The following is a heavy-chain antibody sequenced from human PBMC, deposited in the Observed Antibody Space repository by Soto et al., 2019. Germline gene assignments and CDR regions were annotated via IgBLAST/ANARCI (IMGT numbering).Heavy chain of an antibody. CDR3: ARDPWAADY. D-gene: IGHD3-16*01. J-gene: IGHJ4*02. CDR1: GFTFSSYA. CDR2: ISGSGGST. Sequence: GGSLRLSCAASGFTFSSYAMNWVRQAPGKGLEWVSGISGSGGSTYFADSVKGRFTISRDNSKNTVNLQMNSLRAEDTAVYYCARDPWAADYWGQGTLVTVSS. V-gene: IGHV3-23*01.